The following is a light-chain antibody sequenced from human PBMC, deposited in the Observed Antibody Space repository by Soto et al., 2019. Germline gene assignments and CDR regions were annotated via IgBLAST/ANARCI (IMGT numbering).Light chain of an antibody. J-gene: IGKJ1*01. CDR1: QSISSW. V-gene: IGKV1-5*01. CDR2: DAS. CDR3: QQYKKWPRT. Sequence: DIQMTQSPSTLSASVGDRVTITCRASQSISSWLAWYQQKPGKAPKLLIYDASSLESGVPSRFSGSGSGTEFTLTISSLQPDDFAVYYCQQYKKWPRTFGHGTKV.